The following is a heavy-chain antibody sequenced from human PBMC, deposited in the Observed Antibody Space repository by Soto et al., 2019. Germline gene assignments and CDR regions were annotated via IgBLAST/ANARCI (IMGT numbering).Heavy chain of an antibody. D-gene: IGHD6-19*01. CDR1: GFTFSSYA. CDR3: AKNGGLQWLLRSYFDY. CDR2: ISGSGGST. V-gene: IGHV3-23*01. Sequence: GGSLRLSCAASGFTFSSYAMSWVRQAPGKGLEWVSAISGSGGSTYYADSVKGRFTISRDNSKNTLYLQMNSLRAEDTAVYYCAKNGGLQWLLRSYFDYWGQGTLVTVSS. J-gene: IGHJ4*02.